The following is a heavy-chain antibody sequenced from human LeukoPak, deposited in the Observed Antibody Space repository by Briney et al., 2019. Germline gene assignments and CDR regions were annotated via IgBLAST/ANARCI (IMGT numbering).Heavy chain of an antibody. D-gene: IGHD5-24*01. CDR3: ATLTRYHSDGYSSRGYNDY. Sequence: GASVKVSCKASGYTFTGYNMHWVRQAPGQGLEWMGWINPSTGGTKYAQRFQGRVTMTRDTSISTAYMELSSLTSDDTAVYYCATLTRYHSDGYSSRGYNDYWGQGALVTVSS. V-gene: IGHV1-2*02. CDR2: INPSTGGT. J-gene: IGHJ4*02. CDR1: GYTFTGYN.